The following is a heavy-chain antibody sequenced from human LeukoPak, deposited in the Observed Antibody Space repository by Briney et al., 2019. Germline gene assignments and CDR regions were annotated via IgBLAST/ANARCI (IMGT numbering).Heavy chain of an antibody. Sequence: SETLSLTCTVFGGSISSHYWSWIRQPPGKGLEWIGYIYYSGSTNYNPSLKSRVTISVDTSKNQFSLKLSSVTAADTAVYYCARGLYSSSPKRPPQPPRAPKVGRCYFDYWGQGTLVTVSS. J-gene: IGHJ4*02. CDR2: IYYSGST. V-gene: IGHV4-59*11. CDR3: ARGLYSSSPKRPPQPPRAPKVGRCYFDY. D-gene: IGHD6-13*01. CDR1: GGSISSHY.